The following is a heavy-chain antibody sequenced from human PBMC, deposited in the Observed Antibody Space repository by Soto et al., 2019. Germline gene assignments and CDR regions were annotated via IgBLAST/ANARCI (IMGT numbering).Heavy chain of an antibody. CDR1: GLTVSTNY. V-gene: IGHV3-53*02. CDR3: ARARDSTTGTRINTMDV. J-gene: IGHJ6*02. CDR2: IYSDGST. Sequence: EVQLVETGGGSIQPGGSLRLSCAASGLTVSTNYLSWVRQAPGKGLEWVSIIYSDGSTFYGGSLRGRFTISRDNSKNTLYLQMESLRAEDTAVYYFARARDSTTGTRINTMDVWGQGTKVTVSS. D-gene: IGHD4-4*01.